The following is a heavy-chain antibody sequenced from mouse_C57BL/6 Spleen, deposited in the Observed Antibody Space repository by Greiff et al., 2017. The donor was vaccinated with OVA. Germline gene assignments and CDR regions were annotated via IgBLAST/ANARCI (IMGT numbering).Heavy chain of an antibody. V-gene: IGHV5-4*01. CDR3: ARDYADFDY. D-gene: IGHD2-12*01. J-gene: IGHJ2*01. Sequence: HVESGGGLVKPGGSLKLSCAASGFTFSSYAMSWVRQTPEKRLEWVATISDGGSYTYYPDNVKGRFTISRDNAKNNLYLQMSHLKSEDTAMYYCARDYADFDYWGQGTTLTVSS. CDR1: GFTFSSYA. CDR2: ISDGGSYT.